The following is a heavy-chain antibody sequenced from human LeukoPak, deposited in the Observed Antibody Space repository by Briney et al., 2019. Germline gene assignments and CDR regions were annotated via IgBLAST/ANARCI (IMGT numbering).Heavy chain of an antibody. CDR1: GFTFSSYS. V-gene: IGHV3-48*01. CDR2: ISSSSSTI. D-gene: IGHD3-22*01. CDR3: ARDRGYNDSSGYPLFDY. J-gene: IGHJ4*02. Sequence: GGSLRLSCAASGFTFSSYSMNWVRQAPGKGLEWVSYISSSSSTIYYADSVKGRFTISRDNAKNSLYLQMNSLRAEDTAVYYCARDRGYNDSSGYPLFDYWGQGILVTVSS.